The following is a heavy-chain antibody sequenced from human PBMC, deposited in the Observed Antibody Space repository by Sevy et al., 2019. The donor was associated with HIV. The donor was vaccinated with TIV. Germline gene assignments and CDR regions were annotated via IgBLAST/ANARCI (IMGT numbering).Heavy chain of an antibody. Sequence: SETLSLTCTVSGASVTSDTYYWTWIRQPPGKGLEFIGYIYYNVRINYNPSLKSRVTISVDTSKNQFSLKLTSVTAADTAVCYCTRLGGLTDYGMDVWGQGTTVTVSS. V-gene: IGHV4-61*01. CDR2: IYYNVRI. CDR1: GASVTSDTYY. CDR3: TRLGGLTDYGMDV. J-gene: IGHJ6*02. D-gene: IGHD1-26*01.